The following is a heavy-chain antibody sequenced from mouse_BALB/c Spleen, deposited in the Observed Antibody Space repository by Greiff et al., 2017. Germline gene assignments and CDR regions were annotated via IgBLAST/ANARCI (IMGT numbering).Heavy chain of an antibody. J-gene: IGHJ2*01. Sequence: VKVVESGPGLVAPSQSLSITCTVSGFSLSRYSVHWVRQPPGKGLEWLGMIWGGGSTDYNSALKSRLSISKDNSKSQVFLKMNSLQTDDTAMYYCARKGDYYGSVDYWGQGTTLTVSS. D-gene: IGHD1-1*01. CDR1: GFSLSRYS. CDR2: IWGGGST. CDR3: ARKGDYYGSVDY. V-gene: IGHV2-6-4*01.